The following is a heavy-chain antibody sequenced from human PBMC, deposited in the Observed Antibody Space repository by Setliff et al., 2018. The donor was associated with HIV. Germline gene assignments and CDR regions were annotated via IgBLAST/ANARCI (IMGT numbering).Heavy chain of an antibody. CDR2: IGTAGDT. CDR1: GFTFSSYD. Sequence: GESLKISCAASGFTFSSYDMHWVRQATGKGLEWVPAIGTAGDTYYPGSVKGRFTISRENAKNSLYLQMNSLRAGDTAVYYCARARDSSGYYPGAFDIWGQGTMVTVSS. V-gene: IGHV3-13*01. D-gene: IGHD3-22*01. J-gene: IGHJ3*02. CDR3: ARARDSSGYYPGAFDI.